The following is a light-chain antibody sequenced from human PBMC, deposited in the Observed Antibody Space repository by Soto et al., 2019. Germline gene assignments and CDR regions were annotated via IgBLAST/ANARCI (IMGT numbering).Light chain of an antibody. J-gene: IGKJ4*01. CDR3: QQRSNWPLT. V-gene: IGKV3-11*01. CDR1: ESTNNY. Sequence: EIVMTQSPATLSVSPGERATLSCRASESTNNYLAWYQQKPGQAPRLLIYDASNRATGIPARFSGSGSGTDFTLTISSLEPADFAVYYCQQRSNWPLTFGGGTKVDIK. CDR2: DAS.